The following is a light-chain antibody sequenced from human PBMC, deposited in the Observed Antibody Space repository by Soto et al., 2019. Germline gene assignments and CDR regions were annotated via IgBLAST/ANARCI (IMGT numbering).Light chain of an antibody. V-gene: IGKV3-15*01. CDR1: QSVNSN. CDR3: QQYNNWPRT. Sequence: EIVMTQSPSTLSVSAGERATLSCRASQSVNSNLAWYQQKAAQAPRLLIYGTSTRETGIPARFSGSGSGTDFTLTISSLQFEDFAVYYCQQYNNWPRTFGQGTKVDI. CDR2: GTS. J-gene: IGKJ1*01.